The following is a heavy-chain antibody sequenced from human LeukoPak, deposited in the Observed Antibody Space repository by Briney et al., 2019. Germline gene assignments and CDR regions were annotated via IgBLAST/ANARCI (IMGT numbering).Heavy chain of an antibody. CDR3: ARDLVVVVDMDAFDI. V-gene: IGHV3-30*03. D-gene: IGHD2-15*01. CDR1: GFTFSSYG. J-gene: IGHJ3*02. Sequence: PGRSLRLSCAASGFTFSSYGMHWVRQAPGKGLEWVAVISYDGSNKYYADSVKGRFTISRDNSKNTLYLQMNSLRAEDTAVYYCARDLVVVVDMDAFDIWGQGTMVTVSS. CDR2: ISYDGSNK.